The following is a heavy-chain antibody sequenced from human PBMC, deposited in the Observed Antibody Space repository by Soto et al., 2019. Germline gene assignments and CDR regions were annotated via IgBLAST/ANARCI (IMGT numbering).Heavy chain of an antibody. CDR1: GGSIGSSSYY. CDR3: ARHPKLAMKGFDP. V-gene: IGHV4-39*01. D-gene: IGHD2-2*01. J-gene: IGHJ5*02. Sequence: PSETLSLTCTVSGGSIGSSSYYWGWIRQPPGKGLEWIGSIYYSGSTYYNPSLKSRVTISVDTSKNQFSLKLSSVTAADTAVYYCARHPKLAMKGFDPWGQGTLVTVSS. CDR2: IYYSGST.